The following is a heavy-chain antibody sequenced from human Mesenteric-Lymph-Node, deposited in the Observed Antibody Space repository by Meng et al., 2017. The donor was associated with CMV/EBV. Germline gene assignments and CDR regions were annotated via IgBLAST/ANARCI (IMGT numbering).Heavy chain of an antibody. D-gene: IGHD4-23*01. CDR1: GFTFSSYW. Sequence: GESLKISCAASGFTFSSYWMSWVRQAPGKGLEWVANINQDGSEKYYVDSVKGRFTISRDNTKNSLYLQMNSLRAEDTAVYYCARDLDYGGNRAMGALDMWGQGTMVTVSS. V-gene: IGHV3-7*01. J-gene: IGHJ3*02. CDR2: INQDGSEK. CDR3: ARDLDYGGNRAMGALDM.